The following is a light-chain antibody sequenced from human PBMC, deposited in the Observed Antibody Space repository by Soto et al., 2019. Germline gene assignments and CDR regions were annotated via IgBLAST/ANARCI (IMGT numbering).Light chain of an antibody. CDR2: GAF. CDR3: RQYNQWPIT. J-gene: IGKJ5*01. V-gene: IGKV3-15*01. Sequence: EILMTQCPAALTVAPGERATLSCRASQSAGTNLAWYQQNTGQAPRLLIHGAFTRATGIPARVGCSGAGPECTRPISSLQSVDVAVVDCRQYNQWPITFSRGTRLEIK. CDR1: QSAGTN.